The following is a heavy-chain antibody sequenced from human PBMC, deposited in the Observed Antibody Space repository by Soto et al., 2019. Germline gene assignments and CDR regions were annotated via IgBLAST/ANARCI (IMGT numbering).Heavy chain of an antibody. CDR1: GYPFPSSG. CDR3: AREEGMDQTYYYDSSGP. J-gene: IGHJ5*02. Sequence: ASVKVSCKASGYPFPSSGINWVRQATGQGLEWMGWMNPNSGNTGYAQKFQGRVTMTRNESINTAYMELSSLRSEDTAVYYCAREEGMDQTYYYDSSGPWGKGTLVTVAS. D-gene: IGHD3-22*01. V-gene: IGHV1-8*01. CDR2: MNPNSGNT.